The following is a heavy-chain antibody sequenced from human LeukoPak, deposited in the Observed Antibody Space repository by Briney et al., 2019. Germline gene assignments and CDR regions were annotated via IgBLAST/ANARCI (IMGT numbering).Heavy chain of an antibody. CDR3: ARGHYYGSGSYYNANNWFDP. CDR2: INPNSGGT. CDR1: GYTFTGYY. D-gene: IGHD3-10*01. J-gene: IGHJ5*02. V-gene: IGHV1-2*02. Sequence: ASVKVSCKASGYTFTGYYMHWVRQAPGQGLEWMGWINPNSGGTNYAQKFQGRVTMTRDTSISTAYMELSRLRSDDTAVYYCARGHYYGSGSYYNANNWFDPWGQGTLVTVSS.